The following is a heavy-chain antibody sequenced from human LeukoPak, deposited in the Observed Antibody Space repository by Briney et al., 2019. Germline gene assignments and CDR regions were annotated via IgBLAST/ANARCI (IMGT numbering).Heavy chain of an antibody. J-gene: IGHJ4*02. D-gene: IGHD2-8*01. CDR3: ARERRVGYYFDS. CDR1: GGSISSSSYY. V-gene: IGHV4-39*07. Sequence: SETLSLTCTVSGGSISSSSYYWVWIRQPPEKGLDWIGEINHSGSATYNPSLKSRFTISVDTSKNQLSLNLKSVTAADTAVYYCARERRVGYYFDSWGQGTLVTVSS. CDR2: INHSGSA.